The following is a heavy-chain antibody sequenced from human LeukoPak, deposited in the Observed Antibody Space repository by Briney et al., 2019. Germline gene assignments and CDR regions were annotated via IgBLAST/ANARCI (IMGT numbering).Heavy chain of an antibody. CDR1: GFTFSSYS. D-gene: IGHD3-22*01. V-gene: IGHV3-21*01. CDR3: ARPLSSGRNNAFDI. J-gene: IGHJ3*02. CDR2: ISSSSSYI. Sequence: GGSLRLSCAASGFTFSSYSMNWVRQAPGKGLEWVSSISSSSSYIYYADSVKGRFTISRNNAKNSLYLQMNSLRAEDTAVYYCARPLSSGRNNAFDIWGQGTMATVSS.